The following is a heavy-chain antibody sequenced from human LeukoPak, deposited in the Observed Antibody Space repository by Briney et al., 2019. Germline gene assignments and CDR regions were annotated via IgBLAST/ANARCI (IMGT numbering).Heavy chain of an antibody. V-gene: IGHV3-30*14. Sequence: PGGSLRLSCAASRFTFSSYAMHWVRQAPGKGLEWVAVISYDGSNKYYADSVKGRFTISRDNSKNTLYLQMNSLRAEDTAVYYCARAGSSSWYQNWFDPWGQGTLVTVSS. CDR2: ISYDGSNK. D-gene: IGHD6-13*01. CDR1: RFTFSSYA. CDR3: ARAGSSSWYQNWFDP. J-gene: IGHJ5*02.